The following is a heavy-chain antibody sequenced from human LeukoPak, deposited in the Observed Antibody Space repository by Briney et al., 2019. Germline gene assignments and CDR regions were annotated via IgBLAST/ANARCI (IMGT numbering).Heavy chain of an antibody. Sequence: ASVKVSCKASGYTFTSYYMHWVRQAPGQGLEWMGIINPSGGSTSYAQKFQGRVTMTRDTSTSTVYMELRSLRSEDTAVYYCASAIFGGVGVFDYWGQGTLVTVSS. CDR3: ASAIFGGVGVFDY. CDR1: GYTFTSYY. D-gene: IGHD3-3*01. CDR2: INPSGGST. J-gene: IGHJ4*02. V-gene: IGHV1-46*03.